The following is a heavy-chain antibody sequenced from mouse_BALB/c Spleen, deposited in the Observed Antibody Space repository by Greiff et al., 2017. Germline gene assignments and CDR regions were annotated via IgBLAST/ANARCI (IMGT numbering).Heavy chain of an antibody. CDR1: GYSITSDYA. J-gene: IGHJ4*01. CDR3: ARGIYYGNYFYAMDY. D-gene: IGHD2-1*01. Sequence: EVKLVESGPGLVKPSQSLSLTCTVTGYSITSDYAWNWIRQFPGNKLEWMGYISYSGSTSYNPSLKSRISITRDTSKNQFFLQLNSVTTEDTATYYCARGIYYGNYFYAMDYWGQGTSVTVSS. CDR2: ISYSGST. V-gene: IGHV3-2*02.